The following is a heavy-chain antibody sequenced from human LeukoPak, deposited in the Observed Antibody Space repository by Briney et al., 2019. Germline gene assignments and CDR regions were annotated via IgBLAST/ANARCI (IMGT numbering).Heavy chain of an antibody. Sequence: PGGSLRLSCAASGFSISRYWMSWVRQAPGKGLEWVANIGKDGSGNHYVDSVKGRFTISRDNAKNSLYLQMNSLRADDTAVYYCTRDLDYYATDYWGQGTLVTVSS. CDR2: IGKDGSGN. V-gene: IGHV3-7*01. J-gene: IGHJ4*02. CDR3: TRDLDYYATDY. D-gene: IGHD3/OR15-3a*01. CDR1: GFSISRYW.